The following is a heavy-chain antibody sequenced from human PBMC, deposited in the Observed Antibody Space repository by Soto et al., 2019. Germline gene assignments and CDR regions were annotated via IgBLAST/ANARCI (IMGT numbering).Heavy chain of an antibody. Sequence: SETLSLTCTVSGGSISNGSYYWGWIRQPPGKGLEWIGSIYYSGSTYYNPSLKSRVTISVDTSKNQFSLRLSSVTAADTAIYYCATRITVFGLLIPPFDPWGQGTQVTVSS. CDR1: GGSISNGSYY. J-gene: IGHJ5*02. CDR2: IYYSGST. V-gene: IGHV4-39*01. CDR3: ATRITVFGLLIPPFDP. D-gene: IGHD3-3*01.